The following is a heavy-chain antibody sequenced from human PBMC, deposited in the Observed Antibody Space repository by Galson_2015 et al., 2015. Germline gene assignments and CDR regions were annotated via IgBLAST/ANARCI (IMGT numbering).Heavy chain of an antibody. CDR3: ARQVGPDY. CDR1: GFTFTNFA. V-gene: IGHV3-23*01. J-gene: IGHJ4*02. Sequence: SLRLSCLASGFTFTNFALAWVRPAPGKGLAWVSAISGSGGSTFYADSVRGRFTISRDNSKNTLYLQMNSLRAEDTAVYYCARQVGPDYWGQGTLVTVSS. CDR2: ISGSGGST. D-gene: IGHD1-26*01.